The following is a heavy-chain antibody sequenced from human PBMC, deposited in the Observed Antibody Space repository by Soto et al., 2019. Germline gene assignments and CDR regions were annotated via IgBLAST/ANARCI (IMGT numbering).Heavy chain of an antibody. CDR3: ARQLAYCGGDCYTEPIDY. CDR2: INPKTGDT. CDR1: GYTFTAYY. J-gene: IGHJ4*02. V-gene: IGHV1-2*02. D-gene: IGHD2-21*02. Sequence: QAQLVQSGAEVKKPGASVKVSCKTSGYTFTAYYIHWVRQAPGQGLEWVGWINPKTGDTKYTQKFQGRVTMKGEPSITTAYMELGRLGSDETAVYYCARQLAYCGGDCYTEPIDYWGQGTLVTVSS.